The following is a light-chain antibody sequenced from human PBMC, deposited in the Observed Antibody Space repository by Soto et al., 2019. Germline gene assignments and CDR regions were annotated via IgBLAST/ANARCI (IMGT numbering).Light chain of an antibody. J-gene: IGKJ3*01. CDR1: QSISSC. Sequence: DIQMTQSPSSLSASVGDRVTITCRASQSISSCLNWYQQKPGKAPKLLIYAASSLQSGVPSRFSGSGSGTDITLTITILQPEDFATYYCQQSYNNPYPFTFGPGTKVDIK. CDR3: QQSYNNPYPFT. CDR2: AAS. V-gene: IGKV1-39*01.